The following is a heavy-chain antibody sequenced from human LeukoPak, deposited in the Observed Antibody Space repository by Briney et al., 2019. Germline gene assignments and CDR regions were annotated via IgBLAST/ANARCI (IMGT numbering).Heavy chain of an antibody. CDR2: IYYSGST. Sequence: SETLSLTCTVSGGSISSSSYYWGWIRQPPGKGLEWIGSIYYSGSTYYNPSLKSRVTISVDTSKNQFSLKLTSVTAADTAVYYCAREYFGSGRPTYNWFDPWGQGTLVTVSS. V-gene: IGHV4-39*07. D-gene: IGHD3-10*01. CDR3: AREYFGSGRPTYNWFDP. CDR1: GGSISSSSYY. J-gene: IGHJ5*02.